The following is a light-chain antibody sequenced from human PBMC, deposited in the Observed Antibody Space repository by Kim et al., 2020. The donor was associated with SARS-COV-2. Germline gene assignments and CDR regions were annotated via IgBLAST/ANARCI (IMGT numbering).Light chain of an antibody. CDR2: DAS. CDR1: QTVESW. J-gene: IGKJ5*01. Sequence: SASGGDSVTITCRASQTVESWLAWYQQKPGKAPKLLIYDASSLESGVPSRFSGSRSGTEFTLTISSLQPDDFATYYCQQYNTYPSFGQGTRLEIK. V-gene: IGKV1-5*01. CDR3: QQYNTYPS.